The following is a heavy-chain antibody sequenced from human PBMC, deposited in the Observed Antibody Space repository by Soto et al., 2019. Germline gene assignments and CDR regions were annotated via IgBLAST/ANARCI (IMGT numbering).Heavy chain of an antibody. Sequence: QVQLQQWGAGLLKPSETLSLTCAVYGGSFSGYYWSWIRQPPGKGLEWIGEINHSGSTNYNPSLKSRVTISVDTSKNQFSLKLSSVTAADTAVYYCARASGGYYGGYYFDYWGQGTLVTVSS. D-gene: IGHD4-17*01. CDR1: GGSFSGYY. CDR3: ARASGGYYGGYYFDY. CDR2: INHSGST. V-gene: IGHV4-34*01. J-gene: IGHJ4*02.